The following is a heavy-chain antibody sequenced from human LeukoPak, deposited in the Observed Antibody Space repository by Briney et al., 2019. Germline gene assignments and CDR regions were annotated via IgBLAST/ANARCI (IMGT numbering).Heavy chain of an antibody. Sequence: GGSLRLSCAASGFTFSSYAMSWVRQAPGKGLEWVSAISGSGGSTYYADSVKGRFTISRDNSKNTLYLQMNSLRAEDTAVYYCARDQEGGSSWYGLAFDYWGQGTLVTVSS. J-gene: IGHJ4*02. D-gene: IGHD6-13*01. CDR3: ARDQEGGSSWYGLAFDY. CDR1: GFTFSSYA. CDR2: ISGSGGST. V-gene: IGHV3-23*01.